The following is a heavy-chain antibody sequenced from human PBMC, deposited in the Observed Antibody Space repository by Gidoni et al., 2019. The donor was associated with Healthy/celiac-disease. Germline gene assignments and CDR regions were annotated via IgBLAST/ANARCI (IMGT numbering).Heavy chain of an antibody. CDR2: RSYEGSNK. Sequence: VQLVESGGGVVQPGRSLRLSCAASGLTLSSYAMHWVRQAPGKGLEWVAVRSYEGSNKYYADSVKGRFTISRDKSKNTLYLQMNSLRAEDTAVYYCARDLPYRLAVLDYWGQGTLVTVSS. CDR1: GLTLSSYA. V-gene: IGHV3-30-3*01. D-gene: IGHD6-19*01. J-gene: IGHJ4*02. CDR3: ARDLPYRLAVLDY.